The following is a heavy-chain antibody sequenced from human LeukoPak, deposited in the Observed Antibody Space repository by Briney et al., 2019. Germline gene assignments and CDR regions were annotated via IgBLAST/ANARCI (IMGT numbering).Heavy chain of an antibody. CDR1: GFTFSSFD. D-gene: IGHD3-9*01. CDR3: AKDLRYFDWLEGFGY. J-gene: IGHJ4*02. Sequence: GGSLRLSCAASGFTFSSFDMSWVRQAPGKGLEWVSAIGASGGSTYYTDSVKGRFTISRDNSKKTLYLQMNSLRGEDTALYYCAKDLRYFDWLEGFGYWGQGTLVTVSS. CDR2: IGASGGST. V-gene: IGHV3-23*01.